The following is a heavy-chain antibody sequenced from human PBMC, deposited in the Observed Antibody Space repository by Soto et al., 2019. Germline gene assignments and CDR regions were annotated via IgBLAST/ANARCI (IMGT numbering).Heavy chain of an antibody. J-gene: IGHJ5*02. CDR1: GGTFSSYA. Sequence: SVKVSCKASGGTFSSYAISWVRQAPGQGLEWMGGIIPIFGTANYAQKFQGRVTITADESTSTAYMELSSLRYEHTAVYYCARGSVTTVYNWFDPWGQGPLVNVSS. CDR3: ARGSVTTVYNWFDP. D-gene: IGHD4-17*01. CDR2: IIPIFGTA. V-gene: IGHV1-69*13.